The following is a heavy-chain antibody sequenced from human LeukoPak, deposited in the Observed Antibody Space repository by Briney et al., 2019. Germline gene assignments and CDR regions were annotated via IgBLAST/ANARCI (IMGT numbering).Heavy chain of an antibody. CDR2: IYYSGST. D-gene: IGHD6-19*01. CDR1: GGSISTYY. Sequence: SETLSLTCTVSGGSISTYYWNWIRQPPGKGLEWIGYIYYSGSTNYNPSLKSRVTISVDTSKNQLSLRLTSVTAADTAVYYCARKGSGWHTLEYWGQETLVTVSS. V-gene: IGHV4-59*01. J-gene: IGHJ4*02. CDR3: ARKGSGWHTLEY.